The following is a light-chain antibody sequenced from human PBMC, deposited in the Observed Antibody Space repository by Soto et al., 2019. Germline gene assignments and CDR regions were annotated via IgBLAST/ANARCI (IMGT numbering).Light chain of an antibody. CDR1: QTITSY. CDR3: QQSYGTPQT. J-gene: IGKJ1*01. CDR2: GAS. Sequence: DIQMTQSPSSLSASVGDRVTITCRASQTITSYLNWYQQKPGKAPELLIHGASSLQSGVPSRFSGTGSGTDFTLTISSLQPEDFATYYCQQSYGTPQTFGQGTKV. V-gene: IGKV1-39*01.